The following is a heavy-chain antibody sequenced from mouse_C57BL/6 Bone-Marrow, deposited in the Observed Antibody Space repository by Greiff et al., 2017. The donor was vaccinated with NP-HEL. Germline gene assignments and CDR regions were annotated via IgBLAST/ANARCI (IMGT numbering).Heavy chain of an antibody. CDR1: GYTFTSYW. Sequence: QVQLQQPGAELVKPGASVKLSCTASGYTFTSYWMHWVKQRPGQGLEWIGMIHPNSGSTNYNEKFKSKATLTVDKSSSTAYMQLSSLTSENSAVYCCAKQAGPYYIDYWGQGTTLTVSS. CDR2: IHPNSGST. J-gene: IGHJ2*01. CDR3: AKQAGPYYIDY. V-gene: IGHV1-64*01.